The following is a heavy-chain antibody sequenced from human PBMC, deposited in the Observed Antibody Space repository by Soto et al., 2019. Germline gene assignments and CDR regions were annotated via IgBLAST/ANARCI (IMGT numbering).Heavy chain of an antibody. Sequence: SETLSLTCTVSGGSISSSSYYWSWIRQHPGKGLEWIGYIYYSGSTYYNPSLQSRVTISVDTSKNLFSLKLSSVTAADTAVYYCARDWGFDNIHGHYGMDVWGQGTTVTVSS. CDR3: ARDWGFDNIHGHYGMDV. V-gene: IGHV4-31*03. CDR1: GGSISSSSYY. CDR2: IYYSGST. D-gene: IGHD3-16*01. J-gene: IGHJ6*02.